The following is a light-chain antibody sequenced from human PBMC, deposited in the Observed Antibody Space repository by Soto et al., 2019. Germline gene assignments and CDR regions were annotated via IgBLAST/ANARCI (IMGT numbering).Light chain of an antibody. CDR3: QQYNTWLWT. J-gene: IGKJ1*01. CDR2: GAS. V-gene: IGKV3-15*01. CDR1: QSINAH. Sequence: EVVMTQSPATLSVSPGERVTLSCRASQSINAHLAWYQQKPGQAPRLLIHGASTRATGIPARFSGSGCGTEFTLTISRLQFEDFAGSYCQQYNTWLWTFGQGTKVEIQ.